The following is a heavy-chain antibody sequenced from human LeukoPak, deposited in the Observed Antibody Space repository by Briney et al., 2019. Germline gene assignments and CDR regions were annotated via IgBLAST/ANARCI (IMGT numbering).Heavy chain of an antibody. Sequence: SETLSLTCAVYGGSFSGYYWSWIRQPPGKGLEWIGYIYYSGSTNYNPSLKSRVTISVDTSKNQFSLKLSSVTAADTAVYYCARAVVPAAMRGNWFDPWGQGTLVTVSS. CDR2: IYYSGST. V-gene: IGHV4-59*01. CDR1: GGSFSGYY. CDR3: ARAVVPAAMRGNWFDP. J-gene: IGHJ5*02. D-gene: IGHD2-2*01.